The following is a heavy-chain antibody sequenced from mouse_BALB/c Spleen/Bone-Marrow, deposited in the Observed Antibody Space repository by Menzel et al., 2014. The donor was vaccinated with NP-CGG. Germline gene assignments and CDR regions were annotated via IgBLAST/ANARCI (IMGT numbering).Heavy chain of an antibody. CDR1: GLNIKDYY. Sequence: VQLQHPGAELVRSGASVKLSCTASGLNIKDYYMHWVKQRPEQGLEWIGWIDPENGDTEYAPKFQGKATMTADTSSNTAYLQLSSLTSEDTAVYYCNGNYYAMDYWGQGTSVTVSP. J-gene: IGHJ4*01. V-gene: IGHV14-4*02. CDR3: NGNYYAMDY. D-gene: IGHD2-1*01. CDR2: IDPENGDT.